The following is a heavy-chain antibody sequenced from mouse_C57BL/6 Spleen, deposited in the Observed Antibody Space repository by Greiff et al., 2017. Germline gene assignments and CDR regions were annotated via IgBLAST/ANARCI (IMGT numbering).Heavy chain of an antibody. CDR1: GYSFTDYN. J-gene: IGHJ3*01. Sequence: EVQLQQSGPELVKPGASVKISCKASGYSFTDYNMNWVKQSNGKSLEWIGVINPNYGTTSYNQKFKGKATLTVDQSSSTAYMQLNSLTSEDTAVYYCARGWVYSSEPYFAYWGQGTLVTVSA. CDR2: INPNYGTT. D-gene: IGHD6-1*01. CDR3: ARGWVYSSEPYFAY. V-gene: IGHV1-39*01.